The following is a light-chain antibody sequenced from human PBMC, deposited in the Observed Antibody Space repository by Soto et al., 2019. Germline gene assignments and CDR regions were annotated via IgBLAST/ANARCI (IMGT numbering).Light chain of an antibody. J-gene: IGKJ1*01. CDR3: QQYGSSPT. CDR1: QSVSSCY. V-gene: IGKV3-20*01. Sequence: EIVLTQSPGTLSLSPGERATLSCRASQSVSSCYLAWYQQKPGQAPRLLIYGAFSRATGIPDRFSGSGSGTDFTLTISRLEPEDFAVYYCQQYGSSPTFGQGTKVEIK. CDR2: GAF.